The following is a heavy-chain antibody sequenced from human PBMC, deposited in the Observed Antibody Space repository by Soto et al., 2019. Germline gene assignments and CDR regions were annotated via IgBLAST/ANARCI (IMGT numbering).Heavy chain of an antibody. CDR1: GFTFSSHW. J-gene: IGHJ2*01. D-gene: IGHD2-8*02. CDR3: ARIIKYCSVGICWYLDL. CDR2: IKQDGSEK. V-gene: IGHV3-7*03. Sequence: VQLVESGGGVVQPGRSLRLSCEASGFTFSSHWMTWVRQAPGKGLEWVANIKQDGSEKYYVDSVKGRFTISRDNAKNSLYLQMSSLGAEDTAVYYCARIIKYCSVGICWYLDLWGRGTLVTVSS.